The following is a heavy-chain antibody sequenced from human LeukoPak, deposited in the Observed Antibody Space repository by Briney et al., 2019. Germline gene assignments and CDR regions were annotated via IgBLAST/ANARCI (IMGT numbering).Heavy chain of an antibody. J-gene: IGHJ4*02. V-gene: IGHV2-5*02. CDR1: GFSLSTSGVG. D-gene: IGHD3-10*01. Sequence: SGPTLVKPTQTLTLTCTFSGFSLSTSGVGVGWIRQPPGKALEWLALIYWDDDKRYSPSLKSRLTITKDTSKNQVVLIMTNMDPVDTATYYCAHNYGSGSYYAHYFDYWGQGTPVTVSS. CDR2: IYWDDDK. CDR3: AHNYGSGSYYAHYFDY.